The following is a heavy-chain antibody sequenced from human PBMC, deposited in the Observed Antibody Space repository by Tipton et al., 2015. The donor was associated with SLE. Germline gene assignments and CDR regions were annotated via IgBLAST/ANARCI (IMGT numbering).Heavy chain of an antibody. J-gene: IGHJ4*02. CDR1: GYSISRAFY. Sequence: TLSLTCSVSGYSISRAFYWGWIRQPPGKGLEWIGNIYHSESTYYNPSLKSRVTISLDTSKNQFSLKLTSVTAADTALYYCAREKISSGYYIEYWGQGTLVTVSS. V-gene: IGHV4-38-2*02. D-gene: IGHD3-22*01. CDR2: IYHSEST. CDR3: AREKISSGYYIEY.